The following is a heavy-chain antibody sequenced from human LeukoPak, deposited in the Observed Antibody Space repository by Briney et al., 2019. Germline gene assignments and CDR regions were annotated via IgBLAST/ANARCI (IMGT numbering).Heavy chain of an antibody. CDR1: GFIVSAFD. D-gene: IGHD3-10*01. V-gene: IGHV3-30*03. J-gene: IGHJ4*02. CDR2: ISYDGSEE. CDR3: TGVAREYSRDMNFDS. Sequence: GGSLRLSCAASGFIVSAFDMNWVRQAPGKGLEWVSSISYDGSEEYYADSVKGRFTISRDISKNTLYLEVNSLRPEDTAVYYCTGVAREYSRDMNFDSWGQGTLVTVSS.